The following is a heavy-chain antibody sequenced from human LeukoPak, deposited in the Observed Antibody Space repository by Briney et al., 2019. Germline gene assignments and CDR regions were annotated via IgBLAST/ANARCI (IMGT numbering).Heavy chain of an antibody. J-gene: IGHJ3*02. Sequence: SETLSLTCTVSGGSLSIYHWNWIRQPPGEGLEWIGYISNNGSTNYNPSLKSRVTISVDTSKNQFSLKLSSVTAADTAVYYCARVNPMVRGVLGAFDIWGQGTMVTVSS. V-gene: IGHV4-59*08. D-gene: IGHD3-10*01. CDR3: ARVNPMVRGVLGAFDI. CDR2: ISNNGST. CDR1: GGSLSIYH.